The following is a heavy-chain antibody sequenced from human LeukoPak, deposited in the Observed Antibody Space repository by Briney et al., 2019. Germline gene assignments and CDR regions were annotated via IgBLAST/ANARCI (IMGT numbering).Heavy chain of an antibody. CDR1: GGTFSSYA. J-gene: IGHJ3*02. CDR3: AKDRFLWASVGAFDI. Sequence: SCKASGGTFSSYAMSWVRQAPGKGLEWVSAISGSGGSTYYADSVKGQFTISRDNSKNTLYLQMDSLRAEDTAVYYCAKDRFLWASVGAFDIWGQGTMVTVSS. CDR2: ISGSGGST. D-gene: IGHD2/OR15-2a*01. V-gene: IGHV3-23*01.